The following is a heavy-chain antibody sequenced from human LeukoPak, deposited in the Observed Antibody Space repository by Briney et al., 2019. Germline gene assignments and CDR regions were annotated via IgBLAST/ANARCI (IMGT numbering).Heavy chain of an antibody. CDR2: IYYSGST. D-gene: IGHD6-13*01. CDR3: ARAPIAAAEGFDY. J-gene: IGHJ4*02. CDR1: GGSISSYY. V-gene: IGHV4-59*12. Sequence: SETLSLTCTVSGGSISSYYWSWIRQPPGKGLEWIGYIYYSGSTNYNPSLESRVTISVDRSKNQFSLRLSSVTAADTAVYYCARAPIAAAEGFDYWGQGTLVTVSS.